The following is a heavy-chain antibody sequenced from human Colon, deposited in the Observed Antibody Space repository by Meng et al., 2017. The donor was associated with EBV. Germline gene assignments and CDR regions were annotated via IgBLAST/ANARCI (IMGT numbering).Heavy chain of an antibody. CDR2: IDPNTGNP. CDR3: ARDSPLDGYSLLDY. CDR1: GYTFPSYA. V-gene: IGHV7-4-1*02. J-gene: IGHJ4*02. Sequence: EPPCAPVEVSRRPSGYTFPSYATNWVRQAPGQGPDWMGWIDPNTGNPTYAQGFTGRFVFSLDTSVSTAYLQINSLRADDTAVYYCARDSPLDGYSLLDYWGQGTLVTVSS. D-gene: IGHD5-24*01.